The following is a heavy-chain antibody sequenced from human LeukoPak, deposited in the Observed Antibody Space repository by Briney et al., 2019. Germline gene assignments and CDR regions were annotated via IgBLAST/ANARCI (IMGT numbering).Heavy chain of an antibody. CDR2: IIPILGIA. CDR1: GGTFSSYA. J-gene: IGHJ6*02. CDR3: ARAPGDTAIYYYYGMDV. Sequence: SVKVSCKASGGTFSSYAISWVRQAPGQGLEWMGRIIPILGIANYAQKFQGRVTITADKSTSTAYMELSSLSSEDTAVYYCARAPGDTAIYYYYGMDVWGQGTTVTVSS. V-gene: IGHV1-69*04. D-gene: IGHD5-18*01.